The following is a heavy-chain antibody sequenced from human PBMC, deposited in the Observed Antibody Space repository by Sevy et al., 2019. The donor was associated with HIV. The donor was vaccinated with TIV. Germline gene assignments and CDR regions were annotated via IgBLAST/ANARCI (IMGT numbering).Heavy chain of an antibody. D-gene: IGHD5-12*01. V-gene: IGHV5-51*01. J-gene: IGHJ4*02. CDR2: IYPGDSDT. Sequence: GESLKISCKGSGYNFPNYWVGWVRQMPGKGLEWMGIIYPGDSDTRYSPSFQRQVTMSADKSVNTAYLQWSRLKASDTVMYYCLRHGLGYSAYVGADYWGQGTLVTVSS. CDR3: LRHGLGYSAYVGADY. CDR1: GYNFPNYW.